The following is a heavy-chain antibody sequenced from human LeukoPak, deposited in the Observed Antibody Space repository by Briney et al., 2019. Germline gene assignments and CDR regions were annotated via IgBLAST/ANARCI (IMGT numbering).Heavy chain of an antibody. CDR3: ARGSPDSSGYQSFDY. J-gene: IGHJ4*02. D-gene: IGHD3-22*01. Sequence: ASVKVSCKASGYTFTSYFMHWVRQAPGQGLEWMGIINPTGGGTSYAQKFQGRVTMTSDTSTSTVYMDLSSLRSEDTAVYYCARGSPDSSGYQSFDYWGQGTLVTVSS. CDR2: INPTGGGT. CDR1: GYTFTSYF. V-gene: IGHV1-46*01.